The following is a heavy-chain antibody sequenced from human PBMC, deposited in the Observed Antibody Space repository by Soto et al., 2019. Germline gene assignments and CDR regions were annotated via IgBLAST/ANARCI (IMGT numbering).Heavy chain of an antibody. CDR3: ASAGRTIFHWFDP. D-gene: IGHD3-3*01. CDR1: GFTFSSYS. J-gene: IGHJ5*02. CDR2: ISGSGGST. V-gene: IGHV3-23*01. Sequence: GGSLRLSCAASGFTFSSYSMSWVRQAPGKGLEWVSAISGSGGSTNYADSVKGRFTISRDNSKNTLYLQMNSLRAEDTAVYYCASAGRTIFHWFDPWGQGTLVTVSS.